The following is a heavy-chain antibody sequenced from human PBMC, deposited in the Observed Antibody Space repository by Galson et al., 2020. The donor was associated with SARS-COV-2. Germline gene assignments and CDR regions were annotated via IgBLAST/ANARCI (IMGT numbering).Heavy chain of an antibody. J-gene: IGHJ3*02. CDR2: IRNDGRDK. CDR3: ARDYGSGSYAFDI. CDR1: GFTFSRNG. V-gene: IGHV3-30*02. D-gene: IGHD3-10*01. Sequence: GGSLRLSCAASGFTFSRNGMHWVRQAPGKGLELVAFIRNDGRDKYFADSVKGRFTMSRDNSKNTLYLQMNSLRAEDTAVYCCARDYGSGSYAFDIWGQGTMVTVSS.